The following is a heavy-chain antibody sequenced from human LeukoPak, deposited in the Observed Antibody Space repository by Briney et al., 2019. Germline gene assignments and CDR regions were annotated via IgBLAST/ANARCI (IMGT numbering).Heavy chain of an antibody. CDR1: GFTFRDAW. V-gene: IGHV3-15*01. CDR3: TTAPYIWGSFGSNF. D-gene: IGHD3-16*01. CDR2: IRSKTEGASI. Sequence: TGGSLTLSCAASGFTFRDAWVSWVRQAPGEGLEWVGRIRSKTEGASIDYAAPVKGRFTISRDDSKNTVYLQMNSLKTEDTAVYYCTTAPYIWGSFGSNFWGQGTLVTVSS. J-gene: IGHJ4*02.